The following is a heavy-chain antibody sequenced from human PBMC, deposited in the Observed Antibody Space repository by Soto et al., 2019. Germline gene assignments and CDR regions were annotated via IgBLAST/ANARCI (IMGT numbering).Heavy chain of an antibody. CDR2: SYHSGST. CDR1: GGSISSGGYS. CDR3: AAGGVLPRYY. Sequence: QLQLQESGSGLVKPSQPLSLTCAVSGGSISSGGYSWSWIRQPPGKGLEWIGYSYHSGSTYYNPSLKSRVTLSVDRSENQFSLKLSSVTAADTAVYYCAAGGVLPRYYWGQGTLVTVSS. V-gene: IGHV4-30-2*01. J-gene: IGHJ4*02. D-gene: IGHD2-15*01.